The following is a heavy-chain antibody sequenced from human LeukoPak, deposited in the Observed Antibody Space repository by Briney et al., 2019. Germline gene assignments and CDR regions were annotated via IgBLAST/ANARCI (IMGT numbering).Heavy chain of an antibody. Sequence: KPSQTLSLTCTVSGGSISSGSYYWSWIRQPAGKGLEWIGRMYTSGSTIYNPSLTSRVTISVDTSKNQFSLNLTSVTAADTAVYYCARGGSNWSYHFDYWGQGALVTVSS. CDR3: ARGGSNWSYHFDY. D-gene: IGHD4-11*01. CDR1: GGSISSGSYY. V-gene: IGHV4-61*02. CDR2: MYTSGST. J-gene: IGHJ4*02.